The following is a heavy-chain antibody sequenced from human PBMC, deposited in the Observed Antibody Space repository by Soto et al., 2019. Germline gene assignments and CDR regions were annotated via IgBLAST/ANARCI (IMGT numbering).Heavy chain of an antibody. CDR1: GFTFSTYW. CDR2: IKQDGSEK. J-gene: IGHJ6*02. Sequence: SLRLSCAASGFTFSTYWMNWARQAPGKGLEWVANIKQDGSEKYYVDSVKGRFAISRDNAKDSLFLQMNNLRAEDTAVYYCVRDWSTFWGMDVWGQGTTVTVSS. V-gene: IGHV3-7*01. CDR3: VRDWSTFWGMDV.